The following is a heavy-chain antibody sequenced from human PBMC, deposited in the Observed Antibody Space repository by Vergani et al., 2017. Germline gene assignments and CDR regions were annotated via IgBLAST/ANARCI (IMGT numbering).Heavy chain of an antibody. D-gene: IGHD2-15*01. V-gene: IGHV4-61*02. CDR3: ARGKGCSGGSCYRYFDY. Sequence: QVQLQESGPGLVKPSQTLSLTCTVSGGSISSGSYYWSWIRQPAGKGREWIGRSYTSGRTNYNPSLKSRVTISVDTSKNQFSLKLSSVTAADTAVYYCARGKGCSGGSCYRYFDYWGQGTLVTVSS. CDR1: GGSISSGSYY. J-gene: IGHJ4*02. CDR2: SYTSGRT.